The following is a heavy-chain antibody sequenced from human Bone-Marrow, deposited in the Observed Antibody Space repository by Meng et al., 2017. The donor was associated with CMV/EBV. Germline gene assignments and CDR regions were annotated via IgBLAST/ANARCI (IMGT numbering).Heavy chain of an antibody. D-gene: IGHD2-2*01. Sequence: SETLSLTCVVSGGSISSSNWWSWVRQPPGKGLEWIGEIYHSGSTNYNPSLKSRVTISVDKSKNQFYLKLSSVTAADTAVYYCARERIVVVPAAKSLGMDVWGQGTTVTVSS. CDR2: IYHSGST. CDR1: GGSISSSNW. V-gene: IGHV4-4*02. CDR3: ARERIVVVPAAKSLGMDV. J-gene: IGHJ6*02.